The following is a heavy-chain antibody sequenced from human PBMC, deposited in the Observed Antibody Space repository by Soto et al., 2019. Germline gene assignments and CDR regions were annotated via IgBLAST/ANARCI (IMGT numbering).Heavy chain of an antibody. CDR1: GFIADDYA. CDR2: ISSNIATI. V-gene: IGHV3-9*02. CDR3: VKDMKWGGMTTIPYFDS. Sequence: EVQLVESGGGLVQPGRSLRLSCVASGFIADDYAMHWVRQAPGKGLEWVSGISSNIATINYAESVKGRLTISTDNVKTSLFLHLTSRRPEDTAFYYCVKDMKWGGMTTIPYFDSWGQGTLVTVSS. D-gene: IGHD4-17*01. J-gene: IGHJ4*02.